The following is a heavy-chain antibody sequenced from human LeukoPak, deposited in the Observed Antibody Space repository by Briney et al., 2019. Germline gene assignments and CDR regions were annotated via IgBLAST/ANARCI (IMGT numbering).Heavy chain of an antibody. J-gene: IGHJ4*02. V-gene: IGHV4-34*01. Sequence: PSETLSLTCAVYGGSFSGYYWSWIRQPPGKGLEWIGEINHSGSTNYNPSLKRRVTISVDTSKNQFSLKLSSVTAADTAVYYCARAPGDASSTSCYVMDYWGQGTLVTVSS. D-gene: IGHD2-2*01. CDR3: ARAPGDASSTSCYVMDY. CDR1: GGSFSGYY. CDR2: INHSGST.